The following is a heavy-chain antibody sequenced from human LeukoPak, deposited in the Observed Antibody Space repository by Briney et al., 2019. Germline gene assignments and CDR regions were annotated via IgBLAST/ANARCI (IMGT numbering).Heavy chain of an antibody. CDR3: ARDPLVATINWFDP. D-gene: IGHD5-12*01. Sequence: SETLSLTCTVSGYSISSGYYWGWIRQPPGKGLEWIGSIYHSGSAYYNPSLKSRVTISVDTSKNQFSLKLSSVTAADTAVYYCARDPLVATINWFDPWGQGTLVTVSS. V-gene: IGHV4-38-2*02. CDR1: GYSISSGYY. CDR2: IYHSGSA. J-gene: IGHJ5*02.